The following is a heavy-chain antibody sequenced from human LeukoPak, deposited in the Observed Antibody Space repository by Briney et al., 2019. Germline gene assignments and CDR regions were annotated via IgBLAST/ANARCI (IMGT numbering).Heavy chain of an antibody. CDR2: INHSGST. J-gene: IGHJ5*02. CDR1: GGSFSGCY. CDR3: ARGNLDWFDP. V-gene: IGHV4-34*01. Sequence: SGTLSLTCAVYGGSFSGCYWSWIRQPPGKGLEWIGEINHSGSTNYNPSLKSRVTISVDTSKNQFSLKLSSVTAADTAVYYCARGNLDWFDPWGQGTLVTVSS.